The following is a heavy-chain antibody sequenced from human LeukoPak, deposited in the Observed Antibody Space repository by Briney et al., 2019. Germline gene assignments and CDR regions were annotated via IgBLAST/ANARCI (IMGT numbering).Heavy chain of an antibody. CDR2: FSGSGGST. CDR1: GFTFSSYA. D-gene: IGHD5-24*01. V-gene: IGHV3-23*01. Sequence: GGSLRLSCAASGFTFSSYAMSWVRQAPGKGLEWVSAFSGSGGSTYYADSVKGRFTISRDNSKDTLYLQMNSLRAEDTAVYYCAKSGYNRFDYWGQGTLVTVSS. CDR3: AKSGYNRFDY. J-gene: IGHJ4*02.